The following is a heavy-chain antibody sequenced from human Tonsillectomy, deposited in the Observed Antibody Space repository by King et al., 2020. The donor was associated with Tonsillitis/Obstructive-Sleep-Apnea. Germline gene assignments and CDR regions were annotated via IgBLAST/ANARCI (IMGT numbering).Heavy chain of an antibody. Sequence: QLQESGPGLVKPSETLSLTCTVSGVSISSYYWSWIRQPPGTGLEWIGYIYYSGSINYNPSLKSRVTISVDTSKNHFSLKLSSVTAADTAVYYCARERGYDIVTGYIPFDIWGQGTMVTVSS. CDR2: IYYSGSI. V-gene: IGHV4-59*01. D-gene: IGHD3-9*01. J-gene: IGHJ3*02. CDR3: ARERGYDIVTGYIPFDI. CDR1: GVSISSYY.